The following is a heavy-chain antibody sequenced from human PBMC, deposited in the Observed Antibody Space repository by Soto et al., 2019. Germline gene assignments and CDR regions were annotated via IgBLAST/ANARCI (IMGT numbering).Heavy chain of an antibody. CDR1: GFTFSSYG. CDR3: AKVGEIYYYGMDV. CDR2: ISYDGSNK. Sequence: GGSLRLSCAASGFTFSSYGMHWVRQAPGKGLEWVAVISYDGSNKYYADSVKGRFTISRDNSKNTLYLQVNSLRAEDTAVYYCAKVGEIYYYGMDVWGQGTTVTVSS. V-gene: IGHV3-30*18. J-gene: IGHJ6*02.